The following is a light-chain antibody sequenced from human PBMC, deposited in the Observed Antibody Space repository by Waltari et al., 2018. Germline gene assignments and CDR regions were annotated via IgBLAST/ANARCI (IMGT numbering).Light chain of an antibody. J-gene: IGKJ2*01. CDR3: QHYDNLPPPSYT. CDR2: DAS. Sequence: DIQMTQSPYSLSPSVGDRVTITCQASQDISNYLNWYQQKAGNAPKLLIYDASNLETGVPSRFSGGGYGTHCTVTISSLQPEDIATYYCQHYDNLPPPSYTFGQGTKLEIK. CDR1: QDISNY. V-gene: IGKV1-33*01.